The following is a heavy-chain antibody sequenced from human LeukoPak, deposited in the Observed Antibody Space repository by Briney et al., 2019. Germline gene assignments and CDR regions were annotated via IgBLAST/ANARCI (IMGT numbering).Heavy chain of an antibody. CDR1: GYTFTSYW. D-gene: IGHD2-15*01. Sequence: KHGESLKISCKGSGYTFTSYWIGWVRQMPGKGLEWMGWINAGNGNTKYSQEFQGRVTITRDTSASTAYMELSSLRSEDMAVYYCARDFCSGGSCYFDYWGQGTLVTVSS. CDR3: ARDFCSGGSCYFDY. J-gene: IGHJ4*02. V-gene: IGHV1-3*03. CDR2: INAGNGNT.